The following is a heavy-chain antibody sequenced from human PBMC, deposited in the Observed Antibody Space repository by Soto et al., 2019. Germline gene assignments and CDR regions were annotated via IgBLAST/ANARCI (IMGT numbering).Heavy chain of an antibody. D-gene: IGHD1-26*01. Sequence: QVQLVQSGAEVKKPGASVKVSCKAYGYTFTTYYIHWVRQAPGQGLEWMGFINPSGGSTSYAQRFQGRVTMTRDKSTGTVYMDLSSLRSDDTAVYYCARNVDSGLDYWGQGTLVTVSS. CDR1: GYTFTTYY. CDR2: INPSGGST. V-gene: IGHV1-46*01. J-gene: IGHJ4*02. CDR3: ARNVDSGLDY.